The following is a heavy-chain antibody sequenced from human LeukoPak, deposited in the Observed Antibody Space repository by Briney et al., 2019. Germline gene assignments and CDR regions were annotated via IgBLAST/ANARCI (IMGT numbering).Heavy chain of an antibody. CDR1: GGSISSSNW. V-gene: IGHV4-4*02. Sequence: SETLSLTCAVSGGSISSSNWWSWVRQPPGKGLEWIGEIYHSGSTNYNPSLKSRVTISVDKSKNQFSLKLSSVTAADTAVYYCARNYDILTGIHDAFDIWGQGTMVTVSS. D-gene: IGHD3-9*01. J-gene: IGHJ3*02. CDR3: ARNYDILTGIHDAFDI. CDR2: IYHSGST.